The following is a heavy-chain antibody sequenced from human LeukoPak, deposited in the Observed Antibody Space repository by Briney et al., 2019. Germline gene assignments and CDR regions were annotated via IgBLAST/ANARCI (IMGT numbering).Heavy chain of an antibody. CDR1: GYTFTGYY. J-gene: IGHJ5*02. D-gene: IGHD2-2*01. Sequence: ASVKVSCKASGYTFTGYYIHWVRQAPGQGLEWMGWINPNSGDTNYAQKFQGRGTMTRDTSISTAYMELSSLKSDDTAVYYCARAKWESSTTCYGAWGQGTLVTVSS. CDR3: ARAKWESSTTCYGA. V-gene: IGHV1-2*02. CDR2: INPNSGDT.